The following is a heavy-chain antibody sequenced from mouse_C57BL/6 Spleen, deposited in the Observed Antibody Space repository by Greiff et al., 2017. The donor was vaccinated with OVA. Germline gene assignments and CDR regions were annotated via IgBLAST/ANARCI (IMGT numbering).Heavy chain of an antibody. CDR2: IDPEDGDT. CDR1: GFNINDYY. CDR3: TPWGSGYGYYCAMDY. V-gene: IGHV14-1*01. J-gene: IGHJ4*01. D-gene: IGHD3-2*02. Sequence: VQLQQSGAELVRPGASVKLSCTASGFNINDYYMHWVKQRPEQGLEWIGRIDPEDGDTEYASKFQGKATMTAATSSNTAYLQLSSLTSEDTAVYYCTPWGSGYGYYCAMDYWGQGTSVTVSS.